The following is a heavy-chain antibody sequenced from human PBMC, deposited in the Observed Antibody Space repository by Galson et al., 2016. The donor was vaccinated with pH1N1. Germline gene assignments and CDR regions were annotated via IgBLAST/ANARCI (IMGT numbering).Heavy chain of an antibody. J-gene: IGHJ4*02. D-gene: IGHD2-15*01. V-gene: IGHV3-7*01. Sequence: SLRLDCTAHGFSITDEWMSWGRQAPRKGWEGGGKRNQDGSRKYYGDSMMGRYTISRDNAENSLSLQMNSLRVEDTALYYCATEDYSTSLYWGQG. CDR3: ATEDYSTSLY. CDR1: GFSITDEW. CDR2: RNQDGSRK.